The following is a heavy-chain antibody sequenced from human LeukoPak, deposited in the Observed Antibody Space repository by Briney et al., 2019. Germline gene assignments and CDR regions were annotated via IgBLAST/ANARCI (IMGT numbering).Heavy chain of an antibody. CDR3: ARALLRGYYYGMDV. J-gene: IGHJ6*02. CDR1: GFTFNSYG. V-gene: IGHV3-33*01. CDR2: IWYDGSNE. D-gene: IGHD1-26*01. Sequence: GGSLRLSCAASGFTFNSYGMHWVRLAPGKGLEWVAVIWYDGSNEYYADSVKGRFTISRDNSKNTLYLQMNSLRAEETAVYYCARALLRGYYYGMDVWGQGTTVTVSS.